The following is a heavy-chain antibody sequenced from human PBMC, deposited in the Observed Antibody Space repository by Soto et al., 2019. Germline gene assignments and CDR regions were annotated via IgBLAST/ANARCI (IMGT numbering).Heavy chain of an antibody. CDR3: ARATYYDFWSGYYFDY. Sequence: QVQLQESGPGLVKPSQTLSLTCTVSGGSISSGDYYWSWIRQPPGKGLEWIGYIYYSGSTYYNPSLESRVTISVDTSKNQFSLKLSSVTAADTAVYYCARATYYDFWSGYYFDYWGQGTLVTVSS. J-gene: IGHJ4*02. D-gene: IGHD3-3*01. V-gene: IGHV4-30-4*01. CDR2: IYYSGST. CDR1: GGSISSGDYY.